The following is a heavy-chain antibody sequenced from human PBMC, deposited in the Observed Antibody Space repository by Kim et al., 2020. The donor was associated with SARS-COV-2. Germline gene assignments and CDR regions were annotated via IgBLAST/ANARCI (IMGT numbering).Heavy chain of an antibody. J-gene: IGHJ6*01. D-gene: IGHD3-16*01. CDR1: GFTFSSYA. V-gene: IGHV3-30-3*01. CDR3: ARDPMTTFGGVIAIGYY. CDR2: ISYDGSNK. Sequence: GGSLRLSCAASGFTFSSYAMHWVRQAPGKGLEWVAVISYDGSNKYYADSVKGRFTISRDNSKNTLYLQMKSLRAEDTAVYYCARDPMTTFGGVIAIGYY.